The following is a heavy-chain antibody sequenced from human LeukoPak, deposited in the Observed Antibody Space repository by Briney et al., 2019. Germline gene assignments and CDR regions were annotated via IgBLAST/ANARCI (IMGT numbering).Heavy chain of an antibody. Sequence: GGSLRLSCAAYGFTFYTYGMHWVRQAPGKGLEYVSGIGPDGDTTCYAKSVKGRFTISRDNSKSMVYLQMGSLTADDMAVYYCARGAQLTDYWGQGTLVTVSS. D-gene: IGHD6-13*01. CDR1: GFTFYTYG. J-gene: IGHJ4*02. V-gene: IGHV3-64*01. CDR3: ARGAQLTDY. CDR2: IGPDGDTT.